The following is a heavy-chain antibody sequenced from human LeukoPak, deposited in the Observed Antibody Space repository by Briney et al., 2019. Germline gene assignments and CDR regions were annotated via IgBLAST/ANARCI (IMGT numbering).Heavy chain of an antibody. CDR1: GGSISSYY. Sequence: SETLSLTCTVSGGSISSYYWSWIRQPPGKGLEWIGYIYYSGSTNYNPSLKSRVTISVDTSKNQFSLKLSSVTAADTAVYYCARGVELLWFGELSLPIYYYYYMDVWGKGTTVTVSS. V-gene: IGHV4-59*08. D-gene: IGHD3-10*01. CDR3: ARGVELLWFGELSLPIYYYYYMDV. CDR2: IYYSGST. J-gene: IGHJ6*03.